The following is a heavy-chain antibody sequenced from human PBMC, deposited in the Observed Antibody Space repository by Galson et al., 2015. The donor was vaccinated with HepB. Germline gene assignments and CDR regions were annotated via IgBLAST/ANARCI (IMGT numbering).Heavy chain of an antibody. CDR1: GFTFSSYA. CDR3: AREGGEMATIKAGAFDI. D-gene: IGHD5-24*01. Sequence: SLRLSCAASGFTFSSYAMRWVRQAPGKGLEWVAVISYDGSNKYYADSVKGRFTISRDNSKNTLYLQMNSLRAEDTAVYYCAREGGEMATIKAGAFDIWGQGTMVTVSS. V-gene: IGHV3-30*04. J-gene: IGHJ3*02. CDR2: ISYDGSNK.